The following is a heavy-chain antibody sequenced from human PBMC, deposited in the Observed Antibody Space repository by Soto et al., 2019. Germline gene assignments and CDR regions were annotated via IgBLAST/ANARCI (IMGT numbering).Heavy chain of an antibody. CDR3: ARPQGGTDWLDP. CDR1: GYSFTRYL. J-gene: IGHJ5*02. V-gene: IGHV5-10-1*01. Sequence: PGESLKISCKASGYSFTRYLIVWVRQMPGKGLEWMGRIDPSDSYVNYSPSFQGHVTISGDRYTSTVYLHWSSLKTADSAIYYCARPQGGTDWLDPWGQGTLFTV. D-gene: IGHD1-7*01. CDR2: IDPSDSYV.